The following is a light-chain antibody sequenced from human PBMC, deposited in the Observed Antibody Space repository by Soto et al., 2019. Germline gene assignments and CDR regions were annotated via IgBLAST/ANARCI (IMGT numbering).Light chain of an antibody. J-gene: IGKJ2*01. V-gene: IGKV3-15*01. CDR3: QQYNNWPLYT. Sequence: EIVMTQSPATLSVSPGERATLSCRASQSVSSNLAWYQQNPGQAPRLLIYGASTRPTGIPARFSGSGSGTEFTHTISSLQSEDFAVYCCQQYNNWPLYTFGQGTKLEMK. CDR2: GAS. CDR1: QSVSSN.